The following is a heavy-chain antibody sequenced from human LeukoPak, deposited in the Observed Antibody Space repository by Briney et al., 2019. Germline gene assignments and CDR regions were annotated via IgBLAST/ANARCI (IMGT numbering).Heavy chain of an antibody. J-gene: IGHJ6*03. CDR3: ARGLHYYYSSVYYGYYYYYMDV. Sequence: ASVKVSCKASGYTFTRYDMNWVRQAPGQGREGMGWMNPNSGNTVYAQKFEGRDTITRNTYISTAYMEVSTLRSEDTPVYYCARGLHYYYSSVYYGYYYYYMDVSGKGTTFTVSS. CDR2: MNPNSGNT. CDR1: GYTFTRYD. D-gene: IGHD3-22*01. V-gene: IGHV1-8*03.